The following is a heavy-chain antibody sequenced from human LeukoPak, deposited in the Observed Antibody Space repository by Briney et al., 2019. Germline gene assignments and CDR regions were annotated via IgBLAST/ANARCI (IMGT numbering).Heavy chain of an antibody. D-gene: IGHD3-16*02. CDR1: GYTFTNYA. CDR2: ISTYNGNT. J-gene: IGHJ4*02. V-gene: IGHV1-18*01. CDR3: AITSARGTYRFLDY. Sequence: ASVNVSFKCSGYTFTNYAITWVRQPPGQGLEGVGWISTYNGNTNYAPNLQRRVTMTTHTATRTAYMELRDLRSDDTAMYYCAITSARGTYRFLDYWGQGTLVTVSS.